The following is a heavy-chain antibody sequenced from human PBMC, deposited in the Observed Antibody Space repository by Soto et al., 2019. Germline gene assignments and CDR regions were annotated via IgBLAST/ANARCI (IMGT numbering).Heavy chain of an antibody. Sequence: GGSLRLSCAASGFTFSDHYMDWVRQAPGKGLEWVGRSRNKAHRYTTDYAASVKGRFTISRDDSENSLYLQMNSLKTEDTAVYYCVRVGSGNYYNPFDYWGQGTLVTVSS. D-gene: IGHD3-10*01. CDR3: VRVGSGNYYNPFDY. J-gene: IGHJ4*02. V-gene: IGHV3-72*01. CDR2: SRNKAHRYTT. CDR1: GFTFSDHY.